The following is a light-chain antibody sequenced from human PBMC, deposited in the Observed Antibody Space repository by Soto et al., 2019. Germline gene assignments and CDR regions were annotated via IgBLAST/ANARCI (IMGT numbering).Light chain of an antibody. J-gene: IGLJ2*01. CDR3: QSYDSSLSFV. CDR2: GNS. V-gene: IGLV1-40*01. CDR1: SSNIGAGYD. Sequence: QSVLTQPPSVSGAPGQRVTLSCTGSSSNIGAGYDVHWYQQLPGTAPKLLIYGNSNRPSGVPDRFSGSKSGTSASLAITGLRAEDEANYYCQSYDSSLSFVFGGGTKLTVL.